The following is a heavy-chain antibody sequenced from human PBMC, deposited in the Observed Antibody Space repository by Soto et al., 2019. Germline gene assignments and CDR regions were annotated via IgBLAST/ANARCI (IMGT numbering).Heavy chain of an antibody. Sequence: SQTLSLTCAISGDSVSSNSAAWNWIRQSPSRGLEWLGRAYYRSKWYNDYAVSVKSRITINPDTTKNQISLQVNSVAPEDTAVYYCARESAGTYYFDYWGQGTMVSLL. D-gene: IGHD6-19*01. CDR2: AYYRSKWYN. J-gene: IGHJ4*02. V-gene: IGHV6-1*01. CDR1: GDSVSSNSAA. CDR3: ARESAGTYYFDY.